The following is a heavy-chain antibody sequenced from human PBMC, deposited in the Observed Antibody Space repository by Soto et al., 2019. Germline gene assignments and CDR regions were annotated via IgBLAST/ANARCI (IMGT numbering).Heavy chain of an antibody. D-gene: IGHD6-13*01. CDR3: AKDRIATTGVNWFDP. J-gene: IGHJ5*02. CDR2: ISGGGGST. CDR1: GFTFSSYG. Sequence: GGSLRLSCAASGFTFSSYGLSWVRQAPGKGLEWVSTISGGGGSTYYADSVNGRFTISRDNSKNTLYLQMNSRRAEDTAVYYCAKDRIATTGVNWFDPWGQGTLVTVSS. V-gene: IGHV3-23*01.